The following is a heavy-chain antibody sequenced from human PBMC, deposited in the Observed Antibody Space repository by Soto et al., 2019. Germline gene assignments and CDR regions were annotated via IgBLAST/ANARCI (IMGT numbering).Heavy chain of an antibody. CDR2: TRNKANGYTT. Sequence: EVQLVESGGGLVQPGGSLRLSCAASGFTLSDHYMDWVRQAPGKGLEWVGRTRNKANGYTTEYAASVRGRFTISRDDSKTSLYLQMNSLNTEDTAVYYCARDYYFDYWGQGTLVTVSS. CDR3: ARDYYFDY. J-gene: IGHJ4*02. D-gene: IGHD2-21*02. CDR1: GFTLSDHY. V-gene: IGHV3-72*01.